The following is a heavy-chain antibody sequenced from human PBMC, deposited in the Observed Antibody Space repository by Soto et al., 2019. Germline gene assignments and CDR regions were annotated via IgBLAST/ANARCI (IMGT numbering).Heavy chain of an antibody. D-gene: IGHD3-3*01. CDR2: ISAYNGNT. J-gene: IGHJ6*02. CDR3: ARAGVTIFVVESDRYYYYGMDV. V-gene: IGHV1-18*01. CDR1: GYTFTSYG. Sequence: ASVKVSCKASGYTFTSYGISWVRQAPGQGLEWMGWISAYNGNTNYAQKLQGRVTMTTDTSTSTAYMELRSLRSDDTAVYYCARAGVTIFVVESDRYYYYGMDVWGQGTTVTVSS.